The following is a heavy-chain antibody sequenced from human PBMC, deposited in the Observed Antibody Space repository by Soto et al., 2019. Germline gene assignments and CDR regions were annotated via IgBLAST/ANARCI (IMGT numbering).Heavy chain of an antibody. CDR1: DDSINSDKYY. V-gene: IGHV4-39*01. CDR3: ASLEGRATISFYFDF. CDR2: IYYRGNA. J-gene: IGHJ4*02. Sequence: QLQLQESGPGLVKPSETLSLTCSVSDDSINSDKYYWGWIRQPPGKGLEWIGSIYYRGNAYYNPSLQTRVTMSLDMSRSRFSLKLNSVTAAASAVYFCASLEGRATISFYFDFWGQGALVTVSS. D-gene: IGHD1-1*01.